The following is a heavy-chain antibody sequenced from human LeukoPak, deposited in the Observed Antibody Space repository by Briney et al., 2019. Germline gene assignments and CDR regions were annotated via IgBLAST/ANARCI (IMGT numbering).Heavy chain of an antibody. Sequence: ASVKVSCKAYGYTFTNYYMDWVRQAPGQGLEWMGVINPSGDSTGYAQKFQGRVTMTRDTSTSTVYMELSSLRSEDTAVYYCASVLYCGADCYSGRYFFDYWGQGTLVTVSS. CDR1: GYTFTNYY. J-gene: IGHJ4*02. CDR2: INPSGDST. D-gene: IGHD2-21*02. CDR3: ASVLYCGADCYSGRYFFDY. V-gene: IGHV1-46*01.